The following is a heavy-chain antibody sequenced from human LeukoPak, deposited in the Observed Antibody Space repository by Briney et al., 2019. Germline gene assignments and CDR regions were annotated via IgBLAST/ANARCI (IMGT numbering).Heavy chain of an antibody. Sequence: GASVTVSYKASGYTFTTYGISWVRQAPGQGRAWMGWVNSNNGNTNYAQKPQSRVTMTTDTSANTAYMERGSLRSDGTAVYYCARGRITARARDGFDIWGEGTMFTVSS. CDR2: VNSNNGNT. CDR3: ARGRITARARDGFDI. V-gene: IGHV1-18*01. CDR1: GYTFTTYG. J-gene: IGHJ3*02. D-gene: IGHD1-20*01.